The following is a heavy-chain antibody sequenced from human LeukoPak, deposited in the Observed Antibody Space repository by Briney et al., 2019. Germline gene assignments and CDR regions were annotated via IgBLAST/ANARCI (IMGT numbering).Heavy chain of an antibody. CDR2: IWYDGSNK. J-gene: IGHJ4*02. V-gene: IGHV3-33*01. CDR3: ARDFSSSWPQDY. Sequence: TGGSLRLSCAASGFTFSSYGMHWVRQAPGKGLEWVAVIWYDGSNKYYADSVKGRFTISRDNSKNTLYLQMNSLRAEDTAVYYCARDFSSSWPQDYWGQGTLVTVSS. D-gene: IGHD6-13*01. CDR1: GFTFSSYG.